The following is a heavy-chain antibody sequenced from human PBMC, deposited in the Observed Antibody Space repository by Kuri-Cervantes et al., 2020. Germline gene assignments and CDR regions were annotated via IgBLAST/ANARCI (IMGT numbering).Heavy chain of an antibody. V-gene: IGHV3-23*01. CDR3: AKGQIYGSGMNWFDP. CDR2: ISGSGGST. D-gene: IGHD3-10*01. Sequence: GGSLRLSCAASGFTFSSYSMNWVRQAPGKGLEWVSAISGSGGSTYYADSVKGRFTISRDSSKNTLYLQMNSLRAEDTAVYYCAKGQIYGSGMNWFDPWGQGTLVTVSS. CDR1: GFTFSSYS. J-gene: IGHJ5*02.